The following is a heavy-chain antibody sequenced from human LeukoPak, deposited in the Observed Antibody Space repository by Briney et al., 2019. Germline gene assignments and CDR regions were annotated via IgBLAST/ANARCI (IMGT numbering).Heavy chain of an antibody. CDR2: ISAYNGNT. CDR1: GYTFTSYG. CDR3: ARKLGYCSGGTCYLCDY. J-gene: IGHJ4*02. Sequence: GASVKVSCKASGYTFTSYGISWVRQAPGQGLEWMGWISAYNGNTNYPQKLQGRVTMTTDTSTSTAYMELRSLRSDDTAVYYCARKLGYCSGGTCYLCDYWGQGTLVTVSS. V-gene: IGHV1-18*01. D-gene: IGHD2-15*01.